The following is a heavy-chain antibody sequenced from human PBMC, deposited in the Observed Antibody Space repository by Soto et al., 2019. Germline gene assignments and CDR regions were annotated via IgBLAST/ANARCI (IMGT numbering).Heavy chain of an antibody. CDR3: ARGNIVVVPVYYYGMDV. J-gene: IGHJ6*02. D-gene: IGHD2-2*01. Sequence: PSETLSLTCAFYGWSFSGYYWSLIRQPPGKGLEWIGEINHSGSTNYNPSLKSRVTISVDTSKNQFSLKLSSVTAADTAVYYCARGNIVVVPVYYYGMDVWGQGTTVTVSS. CDR2: INHSGST. CDR1: GWSFSGYY. V-gene: IGHV4-34*01.